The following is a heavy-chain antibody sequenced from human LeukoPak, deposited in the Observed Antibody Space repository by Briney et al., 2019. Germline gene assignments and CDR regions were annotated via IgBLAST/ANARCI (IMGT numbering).Heavy chain of an antibody. Sequence: SETLSLTCTVSGGSISIYYRNWIRQPAGKGLEWIGRIYTSGSTNYNPSLKSRVTMSADTSKNQFSLKLTSVTAADTAVYYCARQSADAFDIWGQGTMVTVSS. CDR2: IYTSGST. CDR1: GGSISIYY. V-gene: IGHV4-4*07. J-gene: IGHJ3*02. CDR3: ARQSADAFDI.